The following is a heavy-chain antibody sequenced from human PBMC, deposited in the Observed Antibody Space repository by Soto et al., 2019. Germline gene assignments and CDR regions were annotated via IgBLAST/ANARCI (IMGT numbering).Heavy chain of an antibody. D-gene: IGHD6-19*01. CDR3: ATYAEKWLVKGYYYYYYGMDV. V-gene: IGHV1-24*01. Sequence: ASVKVSCKVSGYTLTELSMHWVRQAPGKGLEWMGGFDPEDGETIYAQKFQGRVTMTEDTSTDTAYMELSSLRSEDTAVYYCATYAEKWLVKGYYYYYYGMDVWGQGTTVTVSS. J-gene: IGHJ6*02. CDR2: FDPEDGET. CDR1: GYTLTELS.